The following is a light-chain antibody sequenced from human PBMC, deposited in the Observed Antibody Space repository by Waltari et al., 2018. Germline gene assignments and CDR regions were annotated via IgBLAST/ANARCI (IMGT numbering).Light chain of an antibody. CDR2: DTS. Sequence: DIMSTQSPPTLSLSPAERATLPCRPRQSVTSYLAWYQKKPGEAPRLLIYDTSNRATGVPARFSGSGYGTDCTLPFRSLEPEDCALGDCQQRSDQITLGGGTPVAI. CDR3: QQRSDQIT. CDR1: QSVTSY. J-gene: IGKJ4*01. V-gene: IGKV3-11*01.